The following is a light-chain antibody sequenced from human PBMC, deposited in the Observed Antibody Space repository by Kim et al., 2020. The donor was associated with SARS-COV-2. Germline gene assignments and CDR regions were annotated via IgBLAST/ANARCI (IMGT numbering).Light chain of an antibody. Sequence: TVKLTCALSCGHSSYAIAWQQKQPEKGPRYLMKVNSDGSHNKGDGIPDRFSGASAGAERYLIISSLQSEDETDYYCQTWGTGWVFGGGTQLTVL. CDR1: CGHSSYA. CDR3: QTWGTGWV. V-gene: IGLV4-69*01. CDR2: VNSDGSH. J-gene: IGLJ3*02.